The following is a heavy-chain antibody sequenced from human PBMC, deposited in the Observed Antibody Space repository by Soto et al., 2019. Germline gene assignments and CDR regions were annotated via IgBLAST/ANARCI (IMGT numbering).Heavy chain of an antibody. V-gene: IGHV2-5*02. D-gene: IGHD3-10*01. CDR1: GFSLSTGVG. J-gene: IGHJ4*02. Sequence: QITLKDSGPTLVKPTQTLTLTCTFSGFSLSTGVGVGWIRQPPGKALECLALIYWDDDKRYSSSLKSRLTITKDTSKNQVVLIMTNIDPVDTATYYCAHKAYYGSGSLDYWGQGILVTVSS. CDR2: IYWDDDK. CDR3: AHKAYYGSGSLDY.